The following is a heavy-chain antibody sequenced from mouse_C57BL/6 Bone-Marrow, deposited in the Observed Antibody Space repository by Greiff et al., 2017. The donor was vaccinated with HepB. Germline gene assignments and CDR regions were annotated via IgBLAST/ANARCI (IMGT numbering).Heavy chain of an antibody. D-gene: IGHD2-3*01. CDR1: GFNIKDDY. V-gene: IGHV14-4*01. CDR2: IDPENGDT. J-gene: IGHJ4*01. Sequence: VQLQQSGAELVRPGASVKLSCTASGFNIKDDYMHWVKQRPEQGLEWIGWIDPENGDTEYASKFQGKATITADTSSNTAYLQLSSLTSEDTAVDYCTPDGYSLYAIDYWGQGTSVTVSS. CDR3: TPDGYSLYAIDY.